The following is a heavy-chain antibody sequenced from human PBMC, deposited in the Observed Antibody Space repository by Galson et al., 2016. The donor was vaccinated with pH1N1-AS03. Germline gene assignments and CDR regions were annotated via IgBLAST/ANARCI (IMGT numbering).Heavy chain of an antibody. D-gene: IGHD6-13*01. V-gene: IGHV3-48*03. CDR1: GFTFSDFE. CDR3: ATRPGYINA. J-gene: IGHJ5*02. Sequence: SLRLSCAASGFTFSDFEMYWVRQAPGKELQLISYISSSGATAYYADSVKGRFTISRDNTKNSLYLQMSTLRVEDTAVYYCATRPGYINAWGQGTLVTVSS. CDR2: ISSSGATA.